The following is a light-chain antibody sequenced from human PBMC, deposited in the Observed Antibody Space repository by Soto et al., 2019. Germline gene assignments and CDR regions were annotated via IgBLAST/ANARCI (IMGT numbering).Light chain of an antibody. Sequence: QSVLTQPPSASGTPGQRVTISCSGSSSNIGSNTEDWYQQLPGTAPKLLIYSNNKRPSGVPDRFSGSKSGTSASLAISWLQSEDEDDYYCSAWDDSLNGPVVGGGTKLTVL. J-gene: IGLJ2*01. CDR2: SNN. V-gene: IGLV1-44*01. CDR3: SAWDDSLNGPV. CDR1: SSNIGSNT.